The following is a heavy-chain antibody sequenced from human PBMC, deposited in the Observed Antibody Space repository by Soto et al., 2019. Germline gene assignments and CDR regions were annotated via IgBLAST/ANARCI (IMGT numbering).Heavy chain of an antibody. CDR3: ARASDTSGYYY. J-gene: IGHJ4*02. Sequence: QVQLVQSESEVKKPGSSVKVSCKVSGGTFKNYAISWVRQAPGQGLEWVGGILPVFDELNYAPKLQGRVTIPADEVTRTAHLELGRLTSEDTAVYFCARASDTSGYYYWGQGTLVTVSS. D-gene: IGHD3-22*01. V-gene: IGHV1-69*01. CDR1: GGTFKNYA. CDR2: ILPVFDEL.